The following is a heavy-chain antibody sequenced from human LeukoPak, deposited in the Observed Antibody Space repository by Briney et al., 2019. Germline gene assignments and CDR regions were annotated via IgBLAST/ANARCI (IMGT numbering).Heavy chain of an antibody. V-gene: IGHV5-10-1*01. J-gene: IGHJ3*02. CDR3: ARQVTYDAFDI. CDR1: GYSITSYW. Sequence: GESLKISCKGSGYSITSYWITWVRQMAGKGLEWMGRIDPSDSYNNYSPSFQGHVTISADKSISTAYLQWSSLKASDTAMYYCARQVTYDAFDIWGQGTMVTVSS. D-gene: IGHD2-21*02. CDR2: IDPSDSYN.